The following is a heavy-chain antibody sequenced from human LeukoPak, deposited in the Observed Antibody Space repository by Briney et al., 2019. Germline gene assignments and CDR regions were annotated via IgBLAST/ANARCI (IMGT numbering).Heavy chain of an antibody. CDR1: GFTFSTYP. D-gene: IGHD2-15*01. Sequence: TGGSLRLSCAASGFTFSTYPMSWVRQAPGKGLVWISTISGSGTATHYADSVKGRFTISRDNSKNTLFLQMNSLRADDTAAYYCAKGHRLCSSGNCNSQVDSWGHETQVIVPS. V-gene: IGHV3-23*01. CDR3: AKGHRLCSSGNCNSQVDS. J-gene: IGHJ5*01. CDR2: ISGSGTAT.